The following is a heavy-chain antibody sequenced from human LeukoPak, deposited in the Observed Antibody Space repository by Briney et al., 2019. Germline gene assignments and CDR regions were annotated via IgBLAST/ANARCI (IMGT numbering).Heavy chain of an antibody. CDR1: GFTFSSYA. J-gene: IGHJ4*02. CDR2: ISGSGGST. V-gene: IGHV3-23*01. CDR3: ARVAYTSSWYYFDY. Sequence: GGSLRLSCAASGFTFSSYAMSWVRQAPGKGLEWVSAISGSGGSTYYADSVKGRLTISRDNSKNTLYLQMNSLRVGDTAVYYCARVAYTSSWYYFDYWGQGALVTVSS. D-gene: IGHD6-13*01.